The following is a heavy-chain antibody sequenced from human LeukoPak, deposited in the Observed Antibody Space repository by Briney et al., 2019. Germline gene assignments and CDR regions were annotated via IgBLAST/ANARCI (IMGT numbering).Heavy chain of an antibody. Sequence: GGSLRLSCAASGFTSSSYAMSWVRQVPGKGLEWVSAISGSGGSTYYADSVKGRFTISRDNSKNTLYLQMNSLRAEDTAVYYCAKGSQYYGSGSYGDYWGQGTLVTVSS. D-gene: IGHD3-10*01. CDR2: ISGSGGST. J-gene: IGHJ4*02. CDR1: GFTSSSYA. CDR3: AKGSQYYGSGSYGDY. V-gene: IGHV3-23*01.